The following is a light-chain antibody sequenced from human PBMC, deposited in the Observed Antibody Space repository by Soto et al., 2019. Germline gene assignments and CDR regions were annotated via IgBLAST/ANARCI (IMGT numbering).Light chain of an antibody. Sequence: QSVLTQPPSVSGAPGQRVTISCTGSSSNIGAGYDVHWYQQLPGTAPKLLIYGNTNRPSGVPDRFSGSKSGTSASLAITGLQAEDYSDYYCQSYDSSLSGSVVFGGGTKLTVL. V-gene: IGLV1-40*01. CDR3: QSYDSSLSGSVV. CDR1: SSNIGAGYD. CDR2: GNT. J-gene: IGLJ2*01.